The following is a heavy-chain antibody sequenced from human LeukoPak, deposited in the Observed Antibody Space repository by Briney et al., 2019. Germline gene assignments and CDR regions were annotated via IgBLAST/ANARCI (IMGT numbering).Heavy chain of an antibody. CDR1: GFTFSSYS. Sequence: GGSLRLSCAASGFTFSSYSMNWVRQAPGKGPEWVSSISSSSSYIYYADSVKGRFTISRDNAKNSLYLQMNSLRPDDTAFYYCAKADYSSSWYDTFDMWGQGTMVTVSS. CDR2: ISSSSSYI. V-gene: IGHV3-21*04. CDR3: AKADYSSSWYDTFDM. J-gene: IGHJ3*02. D-gene: IGHD6-13*01.